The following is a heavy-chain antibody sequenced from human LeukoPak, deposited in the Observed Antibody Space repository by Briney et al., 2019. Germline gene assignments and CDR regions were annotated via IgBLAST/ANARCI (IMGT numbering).Heavy chain of an antibody. J-gene: IGHJ4*02. V-gene: IGHV3-30-3*01. Sequence: GGSLTLSCAASGFTFSSCAMDWVRQAPGKGLEWVAVISYDGSNKYYADSVKGRFTISRDNSKNTLYLQMNSLRAEDTAVYYCARAIAVAGELDYWGQGTLVTVSS. D-gene: IGHD6-19*01. CDR1: GFTFSSCA. CDR2: ISYDGSNK. CDR3: ARAIAVAGELDY.